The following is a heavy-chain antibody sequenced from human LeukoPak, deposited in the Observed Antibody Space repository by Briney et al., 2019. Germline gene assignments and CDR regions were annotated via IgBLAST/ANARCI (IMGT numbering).Heavy chain of an antibody. CDR1: GFTFDDYA. CDR2: ISWDGGST. D-gene: IGHD3-22*01. CDR3: AKDLGYDSSGYTFDY. V-gene: IGHV3-43D*03. J-gene: IGHJ4*02. Sequence: GGSLRLSCAASGFTFDDYAMHWVRQAPGKGLEWVSLISWDGGSTYYADSVRGRFTISRDNSKNSLYLQMNSLRAEDTALYYCAKDLGYDSSGYTFDYWGQGTLVTVSS.